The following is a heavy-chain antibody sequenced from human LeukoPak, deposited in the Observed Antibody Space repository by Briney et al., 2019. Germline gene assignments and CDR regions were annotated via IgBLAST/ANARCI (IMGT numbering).Heavy chain of an antibody. Sequence: PGGALRLSCAASGFTFDDYAMHWVRQAPGKGLEWVSGISWNSGSIGYADSVKGRFTISRDNAKNSLYLQMNSLRAEDTALYYCAKDIRGGLRGSEGNFDYWGQGTLVTVSS. CDR2: ISWNSGSI. CDR3: AKDIRGGLRGSEGNFDY. D-gene: IGHD2-15*01. V-gene: IGHV3-9*01. J-gene: IGHJ4*02. CDR1: GFTFDDYA.